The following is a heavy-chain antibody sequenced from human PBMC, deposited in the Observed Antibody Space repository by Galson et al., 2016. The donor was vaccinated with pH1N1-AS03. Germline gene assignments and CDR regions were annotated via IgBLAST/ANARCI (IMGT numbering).Heavy chain of an antibody. D-gene: IGHD2-21*02. CDR2: ISRRGDAI. J-gene: IGHJ4*02. Sequence: SLRLSCAASGFTFTYYRMNWVRQAPGKGLEWVSYISRRGDAIYYADSVQGRFSISRDNAKKSLHLQMNSLRDEDTGVYYCARIVTMRDFDFWGQGTLVTVSS. CDR1: GFTFTYYR. V-gene: IGHV3-48*02. CDR3: ARIVTMRDFDF.